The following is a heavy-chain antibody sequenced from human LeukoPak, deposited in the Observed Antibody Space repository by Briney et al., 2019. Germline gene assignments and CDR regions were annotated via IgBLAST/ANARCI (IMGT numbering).Heavy chain of an antibody. D-gene: IGHD5-18*01. J-gene: IGHJ4*02. CDR1: GGTFSSYA. CDR2: IIPIFGTA. V-gene: IGHV1-69*06. Sequence: GSSVKVSCKASGGTFSSYAISWVRQAPGQGLEWMGGIIPIFGTANYAQKFQGRVTITADKSTSTAYMELSSLRSEDTAVYYCARDRPTTEYSYGFVLDYWGQGTLVTVSS. CDR3: ARDRPTTEYSYGFVLDY.